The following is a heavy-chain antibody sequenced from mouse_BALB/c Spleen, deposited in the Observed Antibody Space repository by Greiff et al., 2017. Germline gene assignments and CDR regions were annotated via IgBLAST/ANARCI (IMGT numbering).Heavy chain of an antibody. CDR2: INPYNGDT. V-gene: IGHV1-37*01. CDR1: GYSFTGYF. Sequence: EVQLQQSGPELVKPGASVKISCKASGYSFTGYFMNWVKQSRGKSLEWIGRINPYNGDTFYNQKFKGKATLTVDKSSSTAHMELLSLTSEDSAVYYCGRGGNYLYYYAMDYWGQGTSVTVSS. D-gene: IGHD2-1*01. J-gene: IGHJ4*01. CDR3: GRGGNYLYYYAMDY.